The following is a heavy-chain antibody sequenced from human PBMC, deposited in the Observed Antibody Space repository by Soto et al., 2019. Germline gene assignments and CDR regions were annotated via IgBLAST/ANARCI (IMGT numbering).Heavy chain of an antibody. J-gene: IGHJ4*02. CDR3: ARLPHQVTYYNASSGISD. Sequence: GGSLRLSCAASGFTFSSYSMNWVRQAPGKGLEWVSYISSSSSTIYYADSVKGRFTISRDNAKNSLYLQMNSLRDEDTAVYYCARLPHQVTYYNASSGISDWGQGTPLPISS. CDR2: ISSSSSTI. CDR1: GFTFSSYS. D-gene: IGHD3-22*01. V-gene: IGHV3-48*02.